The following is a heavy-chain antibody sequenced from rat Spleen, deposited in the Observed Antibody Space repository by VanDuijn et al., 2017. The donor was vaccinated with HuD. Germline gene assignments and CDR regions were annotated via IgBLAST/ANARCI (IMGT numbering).Heavy chain of an antibody. Sequence: QVQLKESGPGLVQPSQTLSLTCTVPGLSLLSNGVSWIRQVPGKGLEWMGVIWSEGITDYNSALKSRLSINRDTSKSQVFLKINSLQSDDTAIYFCTRDFGDYWGQGVMVTVSS. V-gene: IGHV2-1*01. CDR3: TRDFGDY. D-gene: IGHD4-3*01. CDR1: GLSLLSNG. J-gene: IGHJ2*01. CDR2: IWSEGIT.